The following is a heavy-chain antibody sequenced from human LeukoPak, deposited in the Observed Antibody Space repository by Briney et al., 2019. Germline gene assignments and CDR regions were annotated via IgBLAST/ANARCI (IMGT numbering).Heavy chain of an antibody. Sequence: IYYSGSTYYNPSLKSRVTISVDTSKNQFSLKLSSVTAADTAVYYCATTYYYDSSGYYVHTWGQGTLVTVSS. V-gene: IGHV4-39*01. J-gene: IGHJ5*02. CDR2: IYYSGST. D-gene: IGHD3-22*01. CDR3: ATTYYYDSSGYYVHT.